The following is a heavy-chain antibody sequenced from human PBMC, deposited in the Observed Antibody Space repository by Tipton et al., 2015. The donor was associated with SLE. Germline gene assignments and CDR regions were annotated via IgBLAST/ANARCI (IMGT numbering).Heavy chain of an antibody. Sequence: TLSLTCTVSGGSISSGSYYWTWIRQPAGKGLEWIGRINARRSTNYNPSLKSRVSISLDTSKSQFSLTLSSVTAADTAIYYCARGLSPFWSGRKNWFDPWGQGTLVTVSS. CDR2: INARRST. CDR3: ARGLSPFWSGRKNWFDP. D-gene: IGHD3-3*01. V-gene: IGHV4-61*02. J-gene: IGHJ5*02. CDR1: GGSISSGSYY.